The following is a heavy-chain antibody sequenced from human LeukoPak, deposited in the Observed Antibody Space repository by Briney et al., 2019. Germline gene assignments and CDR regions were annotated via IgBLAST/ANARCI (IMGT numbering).Heavy chain of an antibody. CDR1: GYTFTSYG. V-gene: IGHV1-18*01. CDR3: TRDRVGATSWFDP. CDR2: ISAYNGNT. D-gene: IGHD1-26*01. Sequence: GASVKVSCKASGYTFTSYGISWVRQAPGQGLEWMGWISAYNGNTNYAQKLQGRVTMTTDTSTSTAYMELRSLRSGDTAVYYCTRDRVGATSWFDPWGQGTLVTVSS. J-gene: IGHJ5*02.